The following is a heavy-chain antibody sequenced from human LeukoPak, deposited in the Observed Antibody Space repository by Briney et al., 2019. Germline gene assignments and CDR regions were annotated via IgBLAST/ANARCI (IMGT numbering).Heavy chain of an antibody. CDR1: GGSFSGYY. J-gene: IGHJ6*03. Sequence: SETLSLTCAVYGGSFSGYYWSWIRQPPGKGLEWIGEINHSGSTNYNPSLKSRVTISVDTSKNQFSLKLSSVTAADTAVYYCARTPHISSYYYYYSMDVWGKGTTVTVSS. V-gene: IGHV4-34*01. CDR2: INHSGST. D-gene: IGHD6-13*01. CDR3: ARTPHISSYYYYYSMDV.